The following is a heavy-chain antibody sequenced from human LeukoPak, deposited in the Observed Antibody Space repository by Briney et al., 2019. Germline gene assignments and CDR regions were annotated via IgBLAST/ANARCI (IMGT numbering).Heavy chain of an antibody. CDR3: ARESPIAAAGY. J-gene: IGHJ4*02. D-gene: IGHD6-13*01. CDR1: GYTFTSYA. CDR2: ISAYNGNT. V-gene: IGHV1-18*01. Sequence: ASVKVSCKASGYTFTSYAMNWVRQAPGQGLEWMGWISAYNGNTNYAQKLQGRVTMTTDTSTSTAYMELRSLRSDDTAVYYCARESPIAAAGYWGQGTLVTVSS.